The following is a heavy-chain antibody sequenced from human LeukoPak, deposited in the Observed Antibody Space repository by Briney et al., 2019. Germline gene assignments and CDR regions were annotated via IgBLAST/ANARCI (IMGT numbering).Heavy chain of an antibody. CDR3: ASYDIYPPHRFDP. CDR2: VIPIFGTA. V-gene: IGHV1-69*13. J-gene: IGHJ5*02. D-gene: IGHD3-9*01. CDR1: GGTFSSYA. Sequence: ASVTVSCKASGGTFSSYAISWVRQAPGQGLEWMGGVIPIFGTANYAQKFQGRVTITADESTSTAYMELSSVRSEDTAVYYCASYDIYPPHRFDPWGPRTLVTVSS.